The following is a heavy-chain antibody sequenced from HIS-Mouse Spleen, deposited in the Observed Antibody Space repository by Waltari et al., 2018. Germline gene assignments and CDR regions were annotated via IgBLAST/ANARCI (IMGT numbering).Heavy chain of an antibody. CDR1: GFTVSSNY. J-gene: IGHJ4*02. D-gene: IGHD3-10*01. CDR3: ARHYYYGSGSYYFDY. V-gene: IGHV3-53*02. Sequence: EVQLVETGGGLIQPGGSLRLSCEASGFTVSSNYMSGVRQAPGKGLEWVSVIYSGGSTYYADSVKGRFTISRDNSKNTLYLQMNSLRAEDTAVYYCARHYYYGSGSYYFDYWGQGTLVTVSS. CDR2: IYSGGST.